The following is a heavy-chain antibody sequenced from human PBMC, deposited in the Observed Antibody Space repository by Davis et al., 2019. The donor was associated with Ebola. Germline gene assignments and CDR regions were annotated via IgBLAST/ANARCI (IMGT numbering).Heavy chain of an antibody. D-gene: IGHD3-9*01. Sequence: ASVKVSCKSSGYTFTSYGLVWVRQAPGLGLEWMGWISGFTTNTNFAQKSQGRVTVSKDTTTNTAYMDLRSLTSDDTAIYYCARAPNYDVLTGTSSYYFDDWGQGTLVTVSS. V-gene: IGHV1-18*04. J-gene: IGHJ4*02. CDR2: ISGFTTNT. CDR1: GYTFTSYG. CDR3: ARAPNYDVLTGTSSYYFDD.